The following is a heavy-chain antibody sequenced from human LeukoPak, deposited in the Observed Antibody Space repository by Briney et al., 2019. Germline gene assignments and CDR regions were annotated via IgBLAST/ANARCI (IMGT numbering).Heavy chain of an antibody. D-gene: IGHD5-18*01. CDR2: IYYSGST. CDR3: ARNTARVEDY. V-gene: IGHV4-59*12. CDR1: GGSISSYY. J-gene: IGHJ4*02. Sequence: SETLSLTCTVSGGSISSYYWSWIRQPPGKGLEWIGYIYYSGSTNYNPSLKSRVTISVDKSKNHFSLRLSSVTAADTAVYYCARNTARVEDYWGQGTLVTVSS.